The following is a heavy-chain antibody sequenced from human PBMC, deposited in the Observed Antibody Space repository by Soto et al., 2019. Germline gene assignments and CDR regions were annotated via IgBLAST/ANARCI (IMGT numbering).Heavy chain of an antibody. CDR1: GFTFSNAW. Sequence: GGSLRLSCAASGFTFSNAWMSWVRQAPGKGLEWVGRIKSKTDGGTTDYAAPVKGRFTISRDDSKNTLYLQMNSLKTEDTAVYYCTTDGSPGWGRPYWFDPWGQGTLVTVSS. CDR3: TTDGSPGWGRPYWFDP. J-gene: IGHJ5*02. CDR2: IKSKTDGGTT. V-gene: IGHV3-15*01. D-gene: IGHD3-16*01.